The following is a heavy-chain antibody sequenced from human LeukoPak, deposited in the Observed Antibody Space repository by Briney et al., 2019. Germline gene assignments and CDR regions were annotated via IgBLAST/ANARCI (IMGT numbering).Heavy chain of an antibody. Sequence: SETLSLTCTVSGGSISSSSYYWGWIRQPPGKGLEWIGEINHSGSTNYNPSLKSRVTISVDTSKNQFSLKLSSVTAADTAVYYCARVTNYDILTGTNYFDYWGQGTLVTVSS. CDR3: ARVTNYDILTGTNYFDY. J-gene: IGHJ4*02. CDR2: INHSGST. CDR1: GGSISSSSYY. D-gene: IGHD3-9*01. V-gene: IGHV4-39*07.